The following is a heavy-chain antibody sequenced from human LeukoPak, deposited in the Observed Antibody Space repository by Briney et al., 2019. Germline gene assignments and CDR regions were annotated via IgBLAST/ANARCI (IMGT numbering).Heavy chain of an antibody. Sequence: PGRSLRLSCAASGFTFSSYAMHWVRQAPGKGLEWVAVISYDGSNKYYADSVKGRFTISRDNSKNTLYLQMNSLRAEDTAVYYCAREMGATPYYYYGMDVWGQGTTVTVSS. V-gene: IGHV3-30-3*01. CDR2: ISYDGSNK. CDR1: GFTFSSYA. J-gene: IGHJ6*02. CDR3: AREMGATPYYYYGMDV. D-gene: IGHD1-26*01.